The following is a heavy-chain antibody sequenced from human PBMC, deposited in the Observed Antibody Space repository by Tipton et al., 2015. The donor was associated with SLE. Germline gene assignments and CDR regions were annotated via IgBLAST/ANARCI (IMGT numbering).Heavy chain of an antibody. CDR1: GGSFSRYY. Sequence: GLVKPSETLSLTCALSGGSFSRYYWTWIRQSPGKGLEWIGEVSHSGDTNYTPSLKSRVTISLDRSKNQFSLKLSSVTAADTAVYYCARYYCPAGVCQRGDWFDPWGQGTLVTVSS. CDR3: ARYYCPAGVCQRGDWFDP. J-gene: IGHJ5*02. CDR2: VSHSGDT. V-gene: IGHV4-34*01. D-gene: IGHD2-8*02.